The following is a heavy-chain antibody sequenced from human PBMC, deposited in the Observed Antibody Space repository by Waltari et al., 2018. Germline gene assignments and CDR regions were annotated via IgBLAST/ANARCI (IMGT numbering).Heavy chain of an antibody. Sequence: EVQLVESGGGLVQPGGSLRLSCAASGFTVSSNYMSWVRQAPGKGLEWASVIYSVGSTYYADSVKGRFTSSRDNSKNTLYLQMNSLRAEDTAVYYCAREHSGVTTVKDFDYWGQGTLVTVSS. D-gene: IGHD3-10*01. CDR3: AREHSGVTTVKDFDY. V-gene: IGHV3-66*02. CDR2: IYSVGST. CDR1: GFTVSSNY. J-gene: IGHJ4*02.